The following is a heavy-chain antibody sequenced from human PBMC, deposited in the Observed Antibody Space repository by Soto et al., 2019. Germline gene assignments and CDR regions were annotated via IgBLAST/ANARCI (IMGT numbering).Heavy chain of an antibody. D-gene: IGHD1-26*01. Sequence: SETLSLTCTVSGGSIISYYWSWILQPPWKGLEWIAYIYYSGSTNYNPSLKSRVTISVDTSKKQFSLKLSSVTAADTAVYYCAGVVFGRVACSDPWGQGPLLTVSS. J-gene: IGHJ5*02. CDR2: IYYSGST. CDR3: AGVVFGRVACSDP. V-gene: IGHV4-59*01. CDR1: GGSIISYY.